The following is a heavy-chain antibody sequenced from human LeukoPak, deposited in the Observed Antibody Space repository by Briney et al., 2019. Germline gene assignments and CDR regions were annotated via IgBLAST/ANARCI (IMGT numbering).Heavy chain of an antibody. CDR2: IKQDGSEK. V-gene: IGHV3-7*03. CDR3: ARDLWYCGGDCYFDY. CDR1: GFMFSSNW. D-gene: IGHD2-21*02. Sequence: GGSLRLSCAASGFMFSSNWMSWVRLAPGKGLEWVANIKQDGSEKYYVDSVKGRFTISRDNTKNSLYLQMNSLRAEDTAVYYCARDLWYCGGDCYFDYWGQGTLVTVSS. J-gene: IGHJ4*02.